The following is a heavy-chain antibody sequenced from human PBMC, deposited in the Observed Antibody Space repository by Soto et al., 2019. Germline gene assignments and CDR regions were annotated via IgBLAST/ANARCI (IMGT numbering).Heavy chain of an antibody. J-gene: IGHJ6*02. CDR3: AKDNYRYNWNYVYYYYGMDV. CDR1: GFTFSSYG. D-gene: IGHD1-7*01. V-gene: IGHV3-30*18. Sequence: QPGGSLRLSCAASGFTFSSYGMHWVRQAPGKGLEWVAVISYDGSNKYYADSVKGRFTISRDNSKNTLYLQMNSLRAEDTAVYYCAKDNYRYNWNYVYYYYGMDVWGQGTTVTVSS. CDR2: ISYDGSNK.